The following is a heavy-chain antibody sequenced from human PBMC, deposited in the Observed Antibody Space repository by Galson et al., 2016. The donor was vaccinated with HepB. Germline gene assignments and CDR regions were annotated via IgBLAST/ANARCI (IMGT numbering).Heavy chain of an antibody. CDR2: IYPGDSDT. V-gene: IGHV5-51*03. Sequence: QSGAEVKKPGESLKISCQGFGFSFTDYWIGWVRQMPGKGLEWMGSIYPGDSDTRYNPSFQGQVTISADKSVNTVYLQWSSLKASDTAMYYCARDYGRLGLDVWGQGTTVTISS. CDR3: ARDYGRLGLDV. J-gene: IGHJ6*02. D-gene: IGHD3-16*01. CDR1: GFSFTDYW.